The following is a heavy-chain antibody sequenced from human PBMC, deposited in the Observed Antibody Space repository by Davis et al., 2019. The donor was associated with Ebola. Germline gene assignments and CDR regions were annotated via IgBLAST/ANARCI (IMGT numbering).Heavy chain of an antibody. V-gene: IGHV4-30-2*01. Sequence: PSETLSLTCAVSGGSISSGGYSWSWIRPPPGKGLEWIGYIYDSGSTYYNPSLKSRVTISVDRSKNQFSLKLSSVTAADTAMYYCARQLQPGRWFDPWGQGTLVTVSS. CDR1: GGSISSGGYS. D-gene: IGHD1-1*01. CDR3: ARQLQPGRWFDP. J-gene: IGHJ5*02. CDR2: IYDSGST.